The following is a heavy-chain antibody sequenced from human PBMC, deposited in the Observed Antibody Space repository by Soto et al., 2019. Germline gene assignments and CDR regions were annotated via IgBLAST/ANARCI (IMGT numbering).Heavy chain of an antibody. V-gene: IGHV3-23*01. Sequence: GGSLRLSCVVSGFDFSTYAMSWVRQAPGKGLEWVSVIGEGGVSRVYADAVKGRFTISRDNSKNTLYLQMTSLRVDDTAMYYCARDSVTRVSSDIPGMDVWGQGTTVTVSS. CDR3: ARDSVTRVSSDIPGMDV. CDR2: IGEGGVSR. CDR1: GFDFSTYA. J-gene: IGHJ6*02. D-gene: IGHD3-10*01.